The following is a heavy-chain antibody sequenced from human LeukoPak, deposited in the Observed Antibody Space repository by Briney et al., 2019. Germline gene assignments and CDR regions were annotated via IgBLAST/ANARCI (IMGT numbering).Heavy chain of an antibody. CDR3: ARGVSEWELLNYFDY. D-gene: IGHD1-26*01. J-gene: IGHJ4*02. CDR1: GFTFSSYW. V-gene: IGHV3-74*01. CDR2: INSDGSST. Sequence: LPGGSLRLSCAASGFTFSSYWMHWVRQAPGKGLVWVSRINSDGSSTSYADSVKGRFTISRDNAKNTLYLQMNSLRAEDTAVYYCARGVSEWELLNYFDYWGQGTLVTVSS.